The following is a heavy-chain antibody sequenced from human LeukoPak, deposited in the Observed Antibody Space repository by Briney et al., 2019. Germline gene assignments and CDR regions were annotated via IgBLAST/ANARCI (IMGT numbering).Heavy chain of an antibody. CDR3: ARVFSEYGDYERDYYYGMDV. D-gene: IGHD4-17*01. Sequence: ASVKVSCKASGYTFTSYGISWVRQAPGQGLEWMGWISAYNGNTNYAQKFQGRVTITADESTSTAYMELSSLRSEDTAVYYCARVFSEYGDYERDYYYGMDVWGQGTTVTVSS. J-gene: IGHJ6*02. V-gene: IGHV1-18*01. CDR1: GYTFTSYG. CDR2: ISAYNGNT.